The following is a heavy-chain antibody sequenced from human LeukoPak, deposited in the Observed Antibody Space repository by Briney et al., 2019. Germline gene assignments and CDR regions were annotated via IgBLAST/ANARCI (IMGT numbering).Heavy chain of an antibody. J-gene: IGHJ4*02. V-gene: IGHV1-69*06. D-gene: IGHD2-15*01. CDR2: IIPILGTA. CDR1: GGTFSSYA. Sequence: SVKVSCKASGGTFSSYAISWVRQAPGQGLEWMGGIIPILGTANYAQKFQGRVTITADKSTSTAYMELSSLRSEDTAVYYCARYCSGGSCYSYFDYWGQGTLVTVSS. CDR3: ARYCSGGSCYSYFDY.